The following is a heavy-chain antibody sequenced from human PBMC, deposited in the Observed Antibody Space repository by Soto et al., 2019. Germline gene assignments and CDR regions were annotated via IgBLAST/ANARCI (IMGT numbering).Heavy chain of an antibody. J-gene: IGHJ5*02. CDR1: GYTFTIYG. V-gene: IGHV1-18*01. D-gene: IGHD1-7*01. CDR3: ARVAGTGTTDWFDP. CDR2: ISAYNGNT. Sequence: ASVKVSCKASGYTFTIYGISWVRQAPGQGLEWMGWISAYNGNTNYAQKLQGRVTMTTDTSTSTAYMELRSLRSDDTAVYYCARVAGTGTTDWFDPWGQGTLVTVSS.